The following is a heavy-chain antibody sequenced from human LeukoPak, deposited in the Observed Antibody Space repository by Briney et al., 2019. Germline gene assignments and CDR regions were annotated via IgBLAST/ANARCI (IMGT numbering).Heavy chain of an antibody. CDR2: INSDGSST. V-gene: IGHV3-74*01. CDR1: GFTFSSYW. Sequence: GGSLRLSCAASGFTFSSYWMHWVRQAPGKGLVWVSRINSDGSSTSYADSVKGRFTISRDNAKNSLYLHINSLRPEDTAFYYCTRASLAFGGDSDYWGQGTLVTVSS. D-gene: IGHD2-21*02. CDR3: TRASLAFGGDSDY. J-gene: IGHJ4*02.